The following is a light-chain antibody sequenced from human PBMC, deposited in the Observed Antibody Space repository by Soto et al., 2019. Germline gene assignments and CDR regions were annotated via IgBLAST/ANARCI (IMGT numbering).Light chain of an antibody. CDR3: CSYAGSYSLV. CDR1: SSDIGGYNY. V-gene: IGLV2-11*01. CDR2: DVT. J-gene: IGLJ2*01. Sequence: QSALTQPRSVSGSHGQSVTISCTGTSSDIGGYNYVSWYQHHPGKAPKLMIYDVTTRPSGVPDRFSGSKSGNTASLAISGLQAEDEADYYGCSYAGSYSLVFGGGTKLTVL.